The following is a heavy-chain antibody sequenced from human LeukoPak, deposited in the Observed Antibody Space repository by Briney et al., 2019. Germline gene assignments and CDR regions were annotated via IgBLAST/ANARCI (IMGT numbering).Heavy chain of an antibody. D-gene: IGHD6-13*01. V-gene: IGHV3-23*01. J-gene: IGHJ4*02. Sequence: PGGSLRLSCAASGCTFSSYAMSWVRQAPGKGLEWVSVISGSGTIIYYADSVKGRFTISRDNSKNTLYLQMNSLRAEDTAVYYCAKMFDTSSWYRAGFDYWGQGTLVTVSS. CDR3: AKMFDTSSWYRAGFDY. CDR1: GCTFSSYA. CDR2: ISGSGTII.